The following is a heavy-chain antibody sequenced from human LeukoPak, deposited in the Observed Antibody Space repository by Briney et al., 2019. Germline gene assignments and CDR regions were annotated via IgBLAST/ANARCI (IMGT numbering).Heavy chain of an antibody. V-gene: IGHV3-7*01. CDR3: ARDTPYDSSGYPLDM. D-gene: IGHD3-22*01. CDR1: GFSFSSYW. J-gene: IGHJ3*02. CDR2: IKQDGSKK. Sequence: PGGSLRLSCAASGFSFSSYWMSWVRQAPGKGLEWVANIKQDGSKKYYVDSVKGRFTISMDNAKNSLYLQMNSLRAEDTAVYYCARDTPYDSSGYPLDMWGQGTMVTVSS.